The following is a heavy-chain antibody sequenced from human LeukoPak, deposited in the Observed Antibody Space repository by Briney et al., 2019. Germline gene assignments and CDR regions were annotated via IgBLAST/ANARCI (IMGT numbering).Heavy chain of an antibody. V-gene: IGHV1-46*01. CDR1: GYTFTTYY. Sequence: GASVKVSCKASGYTFTTYYMHWVRQAPGQGLERMGIINPSGGSTSYAQRFQGRVTMTRDTSTSTVYMDLSSLRSEDTAVYYCARSAAVTWNYFDHWGQGTLVTVSS. J-gene: IGHJ4*02. D-gene: IGHD4-11*01. CDR2: INPSGGST. CDR3: ARSAAVTWNYFDH.